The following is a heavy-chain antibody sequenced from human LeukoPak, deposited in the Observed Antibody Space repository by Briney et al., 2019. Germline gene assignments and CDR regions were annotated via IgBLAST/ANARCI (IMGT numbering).Heavy chain of an antibody. V-gene: IGHV4-34*01. CDR2: ITHSGSS. J-gene: IGHJ5*02. Sequence: PSETLSLTCAVYGVSFNDYDWNWIRQPPGKGLEWIGEITHSGSSGYNSSLKGRVTISLDTSKSQVSLRLTSVTAADTAVYYCAIDPWTSGSYRGRWFDPWGQGTLVTVSS. CDR3: AIDPWTSGSYRGRWFDP. D-gene: IGHD3-10*01. CDR1: GVSFNDYD.